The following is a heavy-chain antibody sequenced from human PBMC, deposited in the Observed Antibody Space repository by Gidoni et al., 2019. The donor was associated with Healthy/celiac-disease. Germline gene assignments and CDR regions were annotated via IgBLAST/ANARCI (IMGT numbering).Heavy chain of an antibody. CDR3: ARDDGSSWYI. CDR2: DGSNK. J-gene: IGHJ4*02. V-gene: IGHV3-33*01. Sequence: DGSNKYYADSVKGRFTISRDNSKNTLYLQMNSLRAEDTAVYYCARDDGSSWYIWGQGTLVTVSS. D-gene: IGHD6-13*01.